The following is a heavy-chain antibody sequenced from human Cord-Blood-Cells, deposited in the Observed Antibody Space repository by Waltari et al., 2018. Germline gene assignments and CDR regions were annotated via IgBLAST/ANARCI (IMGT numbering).Heavy chain of an antibody. J-gene: IGHJ6*02. CDR3: AREVAAAGKGNYYYYGMDV. CDR1: GYSISSGYY. Sequence: QVQLQESGPGLVKPSETLSLTCAVSGYSISSGYYWGWIRQPPGKGLEWIGSIYHSRSTYHNPSLKGRVTISVDTSKNQFSLKLSSVTAADTAVYYCAREVAAAGKGNYYYYGMDVWGQGTTVTVSS. D-gene: IGHD6-13*01. V-gene: IGHV4-38-2*02. CDR2: IYHSRST.